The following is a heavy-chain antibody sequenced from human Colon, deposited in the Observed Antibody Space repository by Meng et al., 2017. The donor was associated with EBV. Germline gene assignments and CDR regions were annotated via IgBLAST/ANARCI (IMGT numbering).Heavy chain of an antibody. V-gene: IGHV4-34*01. CDR3: ARAYRDDYDVLTEYPVFDS. J-gene: IGHJ4*02. Sequence: QVRLQQWGAGLLTPSATLSLTCAVYGGSFRGYYWTWIRQAPGRGLEWIGEINHSGSTNYNPSLKSRVALSVDTSKNQVSLKLTSVTAADTSVYYCARAYRDDYDVLTEYPVFDSWGQGTLVNVSS. CDR2: INHSGST. CDR1: GGSFRGYY. D-gene: IGHD3-9*01.